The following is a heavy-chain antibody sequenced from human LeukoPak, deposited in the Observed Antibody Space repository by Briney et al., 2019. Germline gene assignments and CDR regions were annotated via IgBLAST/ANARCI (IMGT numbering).Heavy chain of an antibody. CDR1: GYTFTSYY. CDR2: INPSGGST. Sequence: GASVKVSCKASGYTFTSYYIHWVQQAPGQGLDWMGIINPSGGSTSYAQKFQGRVTMTRDTSTSTVYMELSSLRSEDTAVYYCGRWDTVATSADYWGEGTLVTVSS. CDR3: GRWDTVATSADY. V-gene: IGHV1-46*01. J-gene: IGHJ4*02. D-gene: IGHD5-12*01.